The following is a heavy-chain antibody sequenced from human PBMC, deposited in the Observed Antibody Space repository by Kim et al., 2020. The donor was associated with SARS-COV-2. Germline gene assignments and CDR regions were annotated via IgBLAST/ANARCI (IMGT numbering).Heavy chain of an antibody. CDR2: ISWNSGSI. V-gene: IGHV3-9*01. CDR1: GFTFDDYA. CDR3: AKDFYSTVVVVAASPLDI. Sequence: GGSLRLSCAASGFTFDDYAMHWVRQAPGKGLEWVSGISWNSGSIGYADSVKGRFTISRDNAKNSLYLQMNSLRAEDTALYYCAKDFYSTVVVVAASPLDIWGQGTMVTVSS. D-gene: IGHD2-15*01. J-gene: IGHJ3*02.